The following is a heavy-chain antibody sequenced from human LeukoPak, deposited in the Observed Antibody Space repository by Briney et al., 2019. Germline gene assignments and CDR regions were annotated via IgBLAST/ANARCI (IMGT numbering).Heavy chain of an antibody. CDR2: ISRSGSTI. Sequence: PGGSLRLSCVASGFTFSSYEMNWVRQAPGKGLEWVSHISRSGSTIYYADSVKGRFTISRDNAKNSLYLQMNSLRAEDTAVYYCASDRGTGSNSPYYFDYWGQGTLVTVSS. J-gene: IGHJ4*02. V-gene: IGHV3-48*03. CDR1: GFTFSSYE. CDR3: ASDRGTGSNSPYYFDY. D-gene: IGHD3-10*01.